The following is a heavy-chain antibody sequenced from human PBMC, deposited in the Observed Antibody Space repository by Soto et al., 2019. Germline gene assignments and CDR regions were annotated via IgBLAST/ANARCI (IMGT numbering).Heavy chain of an antibody. CDR3: ARNPYYYDSSGYYLGAFDI. CDR2: IYASGIT. J-gene: IGHJ3*02. Sequence: KLRETLSLTCTVSGGSMSSYYWSWIRQPAGKGLEWIGRIYASGITNYKPSLKSRVTMSVDTSKNQFSLKLTSVTAADTAVYYCARNPYYYDSSGYYLGAFDIWGQGTMVTVS. D-gene: IGHD3-22*01. CDR1: GGSMSSYY. V-gene: IGHV4-4*07.